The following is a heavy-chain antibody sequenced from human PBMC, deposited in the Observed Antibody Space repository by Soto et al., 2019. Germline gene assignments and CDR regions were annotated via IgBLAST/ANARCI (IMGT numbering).Heavy chain of an antibody. J-gene: IGHJ3*02. CDR3: ARAEYSSLSVDDFDM. Sequence: SETLCHTCTVSDGSIRRSNYYWIWIRQPPGKGLEWMGYIYYSGNTNYSPSLKSRISMSIDTSKKQFSLKLSSVTAADTAVYYCARAEYSSLSVDDFDMWRQWTMVT. D-gene: IGHD4-4*01. V-gene: IGHV4-30-4*08. CDR1: DGSIRRSNYY. CDR2: IYYSGNT.